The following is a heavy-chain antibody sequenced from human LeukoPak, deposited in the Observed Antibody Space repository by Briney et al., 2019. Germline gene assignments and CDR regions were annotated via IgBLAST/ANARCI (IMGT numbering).Heavy chain of an antibody. D-gene: IGHD7-27*01. J-gene: IGHJ3*02. Sequence: GASVKVSCKASGYTFTGYYMHWVRQAPGQGLEWMGWINPNSGGTNYAQKFQGRVTMTRDTSISTAYMELSRLRSDDTAVYYCARDMGRLTGDDAFDIWGQGTMVTVSS. V-gene: IGHV1-2*02. CDR3: ARDMGRLTGDDAFDI. CDR1: GYTFTGYY. CDR2: INPNSGGT.